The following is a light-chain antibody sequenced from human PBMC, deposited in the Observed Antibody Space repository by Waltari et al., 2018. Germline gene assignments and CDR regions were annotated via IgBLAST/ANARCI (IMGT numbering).Light chain of an antibody. CDR2: GAS. Sequence: EIVLTQSPGILSLSPGDTATLSCRASQSVSNNYLAWYQQKPGQAPRPLSSGASSRATSIPDRFSGGGSGTDFTLTISRLEPEDFAVYFCQQYGNSPLTFGGGTEVEIE. CDR1: QSVSNNY. V-gene: IGKV3-20*01. J-gene: IGKJ4*01. CDR3: QQYGNSPLT.